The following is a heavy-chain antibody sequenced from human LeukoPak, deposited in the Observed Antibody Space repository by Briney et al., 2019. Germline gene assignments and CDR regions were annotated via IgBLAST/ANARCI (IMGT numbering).Heavy chain of an antibody. Sequence: ASVKVSCKASGYTFTSYGISWVRQAPGQGLEWMGWISAYNGNTNYAQKPQGRVTMTTDTSTSTAYMELRSLRSDDTAVYYCARVVDYYDSSGGYYFDYWGQGTLVTVSS. J-gene: IGHJ4*02. CDR3: ARVVDYYDSSGGYYFDY. CDR1: GYTFTSYG. V-gene: IGHV1-18*01. CDR2: ISAYNGNT. D-gene: IGHD3-22*01.